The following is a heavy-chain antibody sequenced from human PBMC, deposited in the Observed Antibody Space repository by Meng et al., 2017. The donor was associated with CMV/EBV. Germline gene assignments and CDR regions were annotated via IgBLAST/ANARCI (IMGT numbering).Heavy chain of an antibody. CDR2: IYYSGST. V-gene: IGHV4-59*11. CDR1: GGSISSHY. D-gene: IGHD1-26*01. Sequence: GSLRLSCTVSGGSISSHYWSWIRQPPGKGLEWIGYIYYSGSTNYNPSLKSRVTISVDTSKNQFSLKLSSVTAADTAVYYCARGGGSYYYYYYGMDVWGQGTTVTVSS. J-gene: IGHJ6*02. CDR3: ARGGGSYYYYYYGMDV.